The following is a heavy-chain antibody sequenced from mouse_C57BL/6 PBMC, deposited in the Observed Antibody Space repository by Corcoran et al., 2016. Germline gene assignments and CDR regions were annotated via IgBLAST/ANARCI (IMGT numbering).Heavy chain of an antibody. CDR2: IYPGDGDT. V-gene: IGHV1-80*01. Sequence: QVQLQQSGAELVKPGASVKISCKASGYAFSSYWMTWVKQRPGKGLEWIGQIYPGDGDTNYNGKFKGKATLTADKSSSTAYMQLSSLTSEDSAVYFCARWYYGPRYFDVWGTGTTVTVSS. CDR1: GYAFSSYW. J-gene: IGHJ1*03. CDR3: ARWYYGPRYFDV. D-gene: IGHD1-1*01.